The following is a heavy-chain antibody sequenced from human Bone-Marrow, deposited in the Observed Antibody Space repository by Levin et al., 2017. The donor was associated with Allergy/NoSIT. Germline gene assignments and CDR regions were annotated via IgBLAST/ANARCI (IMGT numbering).Heavy chain of an antibody. V-gene: IGHV5-51*01. CDR2: IYPGDSDT. CDR1: GYSFTSYW. D-gene: IGHD6-19*01. J-gene: IGHJ6*02. CDR3: ARHQSLFLGYSSGWYYYGMDV. Sequence: KVSCKGSGYSFTSYWIGWVRQMPGKGLEWMGIIYPGDSDTRYSPSFQGQVTISADKSISTAYLQWSSLKASDTAMYYCARHQSLFLGYSSGWYYYGMDVWGQGTTVTVSS.